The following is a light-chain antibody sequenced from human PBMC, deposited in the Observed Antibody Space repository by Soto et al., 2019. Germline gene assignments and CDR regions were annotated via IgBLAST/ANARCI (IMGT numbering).Light chain of an antibody. CDR3: CSFAGSRSL. V-gene: IGLV2-23*01. J-gene: IGLJ2*01. CDR2: EGN. CDR1: SSAVVTSDL. Sequence: QSALTQPASMAGPPGQSITISCTGTSSAVVTSDLVSWYRHHPGKAPELIIYEGNQRPSGVSVRVSGSSSGNTTSLTISGLQAEDEGDYYCCSFAGSRSLFGGGTKRTVL.